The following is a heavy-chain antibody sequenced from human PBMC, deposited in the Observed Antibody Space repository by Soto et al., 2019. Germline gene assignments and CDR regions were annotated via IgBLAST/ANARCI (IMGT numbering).Heavy chain of an antibody. V-gene: IGHV3-74*03. D-gene: IGHD4-4*01. J-gene: IGHJ4*02. CDR1: GFTFGNFW. CDR2: IGPDGTDI. Sequence: PGGSLRLSCSDSGFTFGNFWIHWVRQAPGKGLEWVSHIGPDGTDIVYADSVKGRFIISRDNARNTVYLQMNSLGAEDTAVYYCAKDSNKYSSSLLGLYFDYWGQGIGVTVSS. CDR3: AKDSNKYSSSLLGLYFDY.